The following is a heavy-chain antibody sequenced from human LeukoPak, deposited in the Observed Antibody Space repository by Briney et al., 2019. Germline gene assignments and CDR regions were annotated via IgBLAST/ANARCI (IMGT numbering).Heavy chain of an antibody. CDR3: ARGKEAGYCTNGVCWDAFDI. V-gene: IGHV3-7*01. D-gene: IGHD2-8*01. J-gene: IGHJ3*02. CDR2: IKQDGSEK. Sequence: GGSLRLSCAASGFTFSSYWMSWVRQAPGKGLEWVANIKQDGSEKYYVDSVKGRFTISRDNAKNSLYLQMNSLRAEDTAVYYCARGKEAGYCTNGVCWDAFDIWGQGTMVTVPS. CDR1: GFTFSSYW.